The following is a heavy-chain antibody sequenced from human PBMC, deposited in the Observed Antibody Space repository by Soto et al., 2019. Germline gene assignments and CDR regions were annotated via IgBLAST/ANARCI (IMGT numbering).Heavy chain of an antibody. CDR2: INHSGST. D-gene: IGHD3-22*01. V-gene: IGHV4-34*01. CDR1: GGSFSGYY. Sequence: SETLSLTCAVYGGSFSGYYWSWIRQPPGKGLEWIGEINHSGSTNYNPSLKSRVTISVDTSKNQFSLKLSSVTAADTAVYYCARMGSGYSYNWFDPWGQGTLVTVSS. CDR3: ARMGSGYSYNWFDP. J-gene: IGHJ5*02.